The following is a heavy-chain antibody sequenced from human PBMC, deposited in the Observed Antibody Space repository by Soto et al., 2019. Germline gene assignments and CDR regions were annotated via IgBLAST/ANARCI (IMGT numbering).Heavy chain of an antibody. CDR3: ARVVRATTYAQFNY. V-gene: IGHV1-18*01. CDR1: GYTFTSYG. D-gene: IGHD1-26*01. J-gene: IGHJ4*02. Sequence: GASVKVSCKASGYTFTSYGISWVRQAPGQGLEWMGWISAYNGNTNYAQKLQGRVTMTTDTSTSTAYMELRCLRSDDTTVYYCARVVRATTYAQFNYWGQGTLVTVCS. CDR2: ISAYNGNT.